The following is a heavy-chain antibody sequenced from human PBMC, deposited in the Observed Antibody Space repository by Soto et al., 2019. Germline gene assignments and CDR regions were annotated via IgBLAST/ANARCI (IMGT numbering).Heavy chain of an antibody. CDR2: ISYDGSNK. D-gene: IGHD6-19*01. CDR3: AKDLGWMGSGRYGEEGHRDYYYYYGMDV. V-gene: IGHV3-30*18. CDR1: GFTFSSYG. J-gene: IGHJ6*02. Sequence: GGSLRLSCTASGFTFSSYGMHWVRQAPGKGLEWVAVISYDGSNKHYAESVRGRFTISRDNSKNTLYLQMNSLRAEDTAVYYCAKDLGWMGSGRYGEEGHRDYYYYYGMDVWGQGTTVTVSS.